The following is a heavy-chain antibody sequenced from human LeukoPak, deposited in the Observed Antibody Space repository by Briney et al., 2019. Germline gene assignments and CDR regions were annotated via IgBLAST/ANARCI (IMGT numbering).Heavy chain of an antibody. J-gene: IGHJ4*02. CDR1: GFTFSSYA. V-gene: IGHV3-23*01. CDR2: ICGSGGST. CDR3: AKDHYYDSSNYYYGRPNLFDY. D-gene: IGHD3-22*01. Sequence: GGSLRLSCAASGFTFSSYAMSWGRQAPGKGLEWGSAICGSGGSTYYADSVKGRFTISRDNPKQTLYLQMDSLRAEDTAVYYCAKDHYYDSSNYYYGRPNLFDYWGQGTLVTVSS.